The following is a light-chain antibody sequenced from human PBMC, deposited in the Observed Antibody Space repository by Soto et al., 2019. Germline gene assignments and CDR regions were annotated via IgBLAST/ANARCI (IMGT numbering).Light chain of an antibody. CDR3: QQYNNWIT. J-gene: IGKJ5*01. V-gene: IGKV3-15*01. Sequence: ESVLPPSPGTLSLSPGERATLSRRASQSVSSTLAWYQQKPGQAPRLLIYGASTRATGIPARFSGSGSGTEFTLTISSLQSEDFAVYYCQQYNNWITFGQGTRLEIK. CDR2: GAS. CDR1: QSVSST.